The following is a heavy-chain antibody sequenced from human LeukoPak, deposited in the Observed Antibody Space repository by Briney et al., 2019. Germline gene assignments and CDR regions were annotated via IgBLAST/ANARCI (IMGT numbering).Heavy chain of an antibody. CDR1: GFSFSTYW. Sequence: PGGSLRLSCAASGFSFSTYWMHWVRQAPGKGLVWVARINSDGSSTNYADSVRGRFTISRDNAKNTLYLQMNSLRTEDTAVYYCARAWDVWGKGTTVTVSS. V-gene: IGHV3-74*01. CDR2: INSDGSST. J-gene: IGHJ6*04. CDR3: ARAWDV.